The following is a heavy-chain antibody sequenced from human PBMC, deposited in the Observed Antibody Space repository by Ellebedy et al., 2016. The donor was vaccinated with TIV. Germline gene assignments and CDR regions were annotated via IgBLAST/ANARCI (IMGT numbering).Heavy chain of an antibody. CDR3: ATENWFYFDN. Sequence: GESLKISXATSGFTFTSYWMSWVRQAPGKGLEWVATIEKDGSDKYYADSVKGRFTISRDNAKNSLYLHMNSLRAEDTAVYYCATENWFYFDNWGQGTLVTVSS. V-gene: IGHV3-7*01. J-gene: IGHJ4*02. CDR1: GFTFTSYW. CDR2: IEKDGSDK. D-gene: IGHD2/OR15-2a*01.